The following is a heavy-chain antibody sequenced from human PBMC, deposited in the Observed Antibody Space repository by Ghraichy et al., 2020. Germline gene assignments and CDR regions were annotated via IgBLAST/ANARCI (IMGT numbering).Heavy chain of an antibody. CDR2: TRNKANSYTT. Sequence: GGSLRLSCATSGFIFSDHYMDWVRQAPGKGLEWVGRTRNKANSYTTEYAASVKGRFTISRDDSKNSLYLQMNSLKTEDTAVYYCTRGGRYSGSYSIVYAYDIWGQGTMVTVSS. CDR1: GFIFSDHY. V-gene: IGHV3-72*01. D-gene: IGHD1-26*01. CDR3: TRGGRYSGSYSIVYAYDI. J-gene: IGHJ3*02.